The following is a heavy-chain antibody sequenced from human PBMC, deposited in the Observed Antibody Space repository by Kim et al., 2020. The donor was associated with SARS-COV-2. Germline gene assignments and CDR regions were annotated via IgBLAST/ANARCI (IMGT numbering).Heavy chain of an antibody. CDR3: ARQVRVFVVVPAAITGGWFDP. J-gene: IGHJ5*02. Sequence: SETLSLTCTVSGGSISSSSYYWGWIRQPPGKGLEWIGSIYYSGSTYYNPSLKSRVTISVDTSKNQFSLKLSSVTAADTAVYYCARQVRVFVVVPAAITGGWFDPWGQGTLVTVSS. V-gene: IGHV4-39*01. CDR1: GGSISSSSYY. CDR2: IYYSGST. D-gene: IGHD2-2*02.